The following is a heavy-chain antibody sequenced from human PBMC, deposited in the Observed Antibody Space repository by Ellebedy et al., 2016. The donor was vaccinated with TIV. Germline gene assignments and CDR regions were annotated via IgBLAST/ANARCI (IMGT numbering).Heavy chain of an antibody. J-gene: IGHJ4*01. CDR1: GFTFSSYS. Sequence: GESLKISCAASGFTFSSYSMNWVRQTPGKGLEWVSYISSSSSTIYYADSVKGRFTISRDNTKNSRYLQMNSLRDEDTAVYYCAGGLTMYYFDYWGQGTLVTVSS. V-gene: IGHV3-48*02. D-gene: IGHD3-10*02. CDR3: AGGLTMYYFDY. CDR2: ISSSSSTI.